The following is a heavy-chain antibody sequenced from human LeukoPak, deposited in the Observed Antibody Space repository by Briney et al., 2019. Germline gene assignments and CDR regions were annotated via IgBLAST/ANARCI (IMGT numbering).Heavy chain of an antibody. CDR3: ATGSSGSPSYFDY. D-gene: IGHD1-26*01. V-gene: IGHV1-69-2*01. J-gene: IGHJ4*02. CDR1: GYTFTDYY. Sequence: ASVKISCKVSGYTFTDYYMHWVQQAPGKGLEWVGLVDPEDGETIYAEKFQGRVTITADTSTDTAYMELSSLRSEDTAVYYCATGSSGSPSYFDYWGQGTLVTVSS. CDR2: VDPEDGET.